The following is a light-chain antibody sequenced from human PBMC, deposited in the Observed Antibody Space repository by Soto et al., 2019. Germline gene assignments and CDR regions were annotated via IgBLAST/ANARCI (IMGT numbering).Light chain of an antibody. V-gene: IGKV3-20*01. J-gene: IGKJ1*01. CDR1: QSVGSSY. CDR2: GAS. CDR3: QQYGRAWT. Sequence: IVLTQSPGTLSLSPGERATLSCRASQSVGSSYFAWYQQKHGQAPRVLIYGASSRATGIPDRFSGSGSGTVFPLSIRMVEPEDVVVYYWQQYGRAWTFGQGTKVEIK.